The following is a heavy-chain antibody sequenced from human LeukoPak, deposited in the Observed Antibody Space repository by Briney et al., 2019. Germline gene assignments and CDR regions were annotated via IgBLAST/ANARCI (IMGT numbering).Heavy chain of an antibody. V-gene: IGHV3-30*02. CDR1: GFTFSSYG. Sequence: GGSLRLSCAASGFTFSSYGMHWVRQAPGKGLEWVAFIRYDGSNKYCAASVKGRFTISRDNSKNTLNLQMNSLRAEDTAVYYCARDEARQYPVDAFDIWGQGTMVTVSS. J-gene: IGHJ3*02. CDR3: ARDEARQYPVDAFDI. D-gene: IGHD4-11*01. CDR2: IRYDGSNK.